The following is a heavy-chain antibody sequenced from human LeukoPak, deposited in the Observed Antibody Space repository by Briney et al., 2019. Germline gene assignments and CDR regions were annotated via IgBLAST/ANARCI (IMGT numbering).Heavy chain of an antibody. J-gene: IGHJ3*02. Sequence: GGSLRLSCAASGFTFSDYYMSWIRQALGKGLEWVSYISSSGSTIYYADSVKGRFTISRDNAKNSLYLQMNSLRAEDTAVYYCAGPAGLTVTRGDDAFDIWGQGTMVTVSS. D-gene: IGHD4-17*01. CDR2: ISSSGSTI. CDR3: AGPAGLTVTRGDDAFDI. CDR1: GFTFSDYY. V-gene: IGHV3-11*04.